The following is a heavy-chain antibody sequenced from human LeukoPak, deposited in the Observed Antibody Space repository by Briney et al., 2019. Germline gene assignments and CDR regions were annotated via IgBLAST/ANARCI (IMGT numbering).Heavy chain of an antibody. V-gene: IGHV3-53*01. D-gene: IGHD6-13*01. CDR1: GFTVSSNY. CDR3: ARSIPYGTTWYGRSDY. Sequence: GGSLRLSCAASGFTVSSNYMSWVRQAPGKGLEWVSVIYSGGSTYYADSVKGRFTISRDNSKNTLYLQMNSLRAEDTAVYYCARSIPYGTTWYGRSDYWGQGTLVTVSS. CDR2: IYSGGST. J-gene: IGHJ4*02.